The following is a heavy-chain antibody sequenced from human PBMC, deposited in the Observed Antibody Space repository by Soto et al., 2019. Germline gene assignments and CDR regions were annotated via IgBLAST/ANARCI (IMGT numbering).Heavy chain of an antibody. Sequence: EVQLVQSGGGFVQPGGSLRLSCAASGFTFSSSPMSWVRQVPGKGLEWISAIRKDGGSMYYRDSVKGRFTITRDNSKNKSSMQMKNLRDEQTAIYYCVRDRYTIRHLWSALSSDWRQGALVSVS. CDR1: GFTFSSSP. CDR3: VRDRYTIRHLWSALSSD. CDR2: IRKDGGSM. V-gene: IGHV3-23*04. J-gene: IGHJ4*02. D-gene: IGHD3-3*02.